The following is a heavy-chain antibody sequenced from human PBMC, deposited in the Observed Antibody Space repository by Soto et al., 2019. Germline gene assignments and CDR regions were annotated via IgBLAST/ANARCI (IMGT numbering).Heavy chain of an antibody. CDR1: GYTFTSYD. CDR2: MNPNSGNT. V-gene: IGHV1-8*01. CDR3: ARAAVGYSYGYDAFDI. Sequence: QVQLVQSGAEVKKPGASVKVSCKASGYTFTSYDINWVRQATGQGLEWMGWMNPNSGNTGYAQKFKGRVTMTRNTSISTAYMELSSLRSEDTAVYSWARAAVGYSYGYDAFDIWGQGTMVTVSS. D-gene: IGHD5-18*01. J-gene: IGHJ3*02.